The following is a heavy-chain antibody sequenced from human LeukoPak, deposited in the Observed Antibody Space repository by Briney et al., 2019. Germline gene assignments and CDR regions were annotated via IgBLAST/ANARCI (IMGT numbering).Heavy chain of an antibody. CDR3: AKGGKWDVTPFDY. V-gene: IGHV3-23*01. Sequence: GGALRLPCAASGFTFTSYSMNWVRQAPGKGLEWVSTISGGGGSTYYAASVKGRFTISRDNSKNTLYLQVNSLRAEDTAVYYCAKGGKWDVTPFDYWGQGTLVTVSS. J-gene: IGHJ4*02. D-gene: IGHD1-26*01. CDR1: GFTFTSYS. CDR2: ISGGGGST.